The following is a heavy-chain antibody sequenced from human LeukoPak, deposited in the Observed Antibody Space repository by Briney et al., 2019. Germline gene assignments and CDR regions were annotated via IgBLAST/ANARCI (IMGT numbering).Heavy chain of an antibody. V-gene: IGHV1-3*01. Sequence: ASVKVSCKASGYTFTSYAMHWVRQAPGQRLEWMGWINAGNGNTKYSQKFQGRVTITRDTSASTAYMELSSLRSEGTAVYYCARVVRGVIISPSFDYWGQGTLVTVSS. CDR1: GYTFTSYA. D-gene: IGHD3-10*01. CDR3: ARVVRGVIISPSFDY. CDR2: INAGNGNT. J-gene: IGHJ4*02.